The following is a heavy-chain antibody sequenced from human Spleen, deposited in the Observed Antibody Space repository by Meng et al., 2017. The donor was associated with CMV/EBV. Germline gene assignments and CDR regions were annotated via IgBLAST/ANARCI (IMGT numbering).Heavy chain of an antibody. CDR2: ISSSSSYI. V-gene: IGHV3-21*01. D-gene: IGHD6-13*01. CDR1: GFTFSSYG. J-gene: IGHJ4*02. Sequence: GGSLRLSCAASGFTFSSYGMNWVRQAPGKGLEWVSSISSSSSYIYYADSVKGRFTISRDNAKNSLYLQMNSLRAEDTAVYYCARGVAAAAPRGFDYWGQGTLVTVSS. CDR3: ARGVAAAAPRGFDY.